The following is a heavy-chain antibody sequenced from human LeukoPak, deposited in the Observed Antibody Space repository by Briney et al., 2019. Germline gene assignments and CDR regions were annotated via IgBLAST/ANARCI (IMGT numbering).Heavy chain of an antibody. Sequence: GGSLRLSCAASGFTVSSNYMSWVRQAPGKGLEWVSAISGSGGSTYYADSVKGRFTISRENSKNTLYLQMNSLRAEDTAVYYCARDSSLWFGATWGQGTLVIVSS. CDR1: GFTVSSNY. CDR2: ISGSGGST. J-gene: IGHJ4*02. D-gene: IGHD3-10*01. V-gene: IGHV3-23*01. CDR3: ARDSSLWFGAT.